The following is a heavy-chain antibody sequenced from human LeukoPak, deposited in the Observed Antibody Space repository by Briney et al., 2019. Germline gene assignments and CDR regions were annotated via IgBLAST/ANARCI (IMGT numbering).Heavy chain of an antibody. Sequence: GGSLRLSCAASGFTFSSYAMSWVRQAPGKGLEWVSAISGSGGSTYYADSVKGRFTISRDNSKNTPYLQMNSLRAEDTAVYYCAHGRRRGFDYWGQGTLVTVSS. CDR2: ISGSGGST. CDR3: AHGRRRGFDY. J-gene: IGHJ4*02. D-gene: IGHD1-26*01. CDR1: GFTFSSYA. V-gene: IGHV3-23*01.